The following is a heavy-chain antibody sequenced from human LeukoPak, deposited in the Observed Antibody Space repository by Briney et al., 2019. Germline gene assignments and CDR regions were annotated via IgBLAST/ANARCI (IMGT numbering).Heavy chain of an antibody. V-gene: IGHV4-39*01. CDR2: IYYRGDT. D-gene: IGHD2-8*02. CDR1: GGSINSGSYY. CDR3: ATTPRYCTGDSCFLPDLDY. Sequence: PSETLSLTCSVSGGSINSGSYYWGWNRQPPGKEREWIGSIYYRGDTFYNPSLKSRVTISTDMSQNRFSLKLTSVTAADTAIYYCATTPRYCTGDSCFLPDLDYWGQGTLVTVSS. J-gene: IGHJ4*02.